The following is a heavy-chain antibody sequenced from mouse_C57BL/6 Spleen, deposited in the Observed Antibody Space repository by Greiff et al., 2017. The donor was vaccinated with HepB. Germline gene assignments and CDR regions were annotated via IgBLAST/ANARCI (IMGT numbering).Heavy chain of an antibody. J-gene: IGHJ2*01. Sequence: EVQLQESGPGLVKPSQSLSLTCSVTGYSITSGYYWNWIRQFPGNKLEWMGYISYDGSNNYNPSLKNRISITRDTSKNQFFLKLNSVTTEDTATYYCARVRGLRYYFGYWGQGTTLTVSS. D-gene: IGHD1-1*01. CDR2: ISYDGSN. V-gene: IGHV3-6*01. CDR1: GYSITSGYY. CDR3: ARVRGLRYYFGY.